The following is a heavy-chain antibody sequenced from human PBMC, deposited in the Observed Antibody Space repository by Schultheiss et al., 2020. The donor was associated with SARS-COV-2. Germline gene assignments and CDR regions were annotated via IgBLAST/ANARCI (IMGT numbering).Heavy chain of an antibody. D-gene: IGHD3-16*01. V-gene: IGHV4-34*01. CDR1: GGSFSGYY. J-gene: IGHJ4*02. CDR3: ARVRGGGDYDY. CDR2: INHSGST. Sequence: SETLSLTCAVYGGSFSGYYWSWIRQPPGKALEWIGEINHSGSTNYNPSLKSRVTISVDTSKNQFSLKLSSVTAADTAVYYCARVRGGGDYDYWGQGTLVTVSS.